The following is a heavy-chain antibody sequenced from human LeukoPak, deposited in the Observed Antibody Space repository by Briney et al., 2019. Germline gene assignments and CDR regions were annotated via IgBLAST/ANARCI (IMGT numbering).Heavy chain of an antibody. CDR3: ARVFYCGPLPCPMDV. CDR1: GYTFTSYA. D-gene: IGHD2/OR15-2a*01. V-gene: IGHV1-3*01. J-gene: IGHJ6*02. Sequence: GASVKVSCTASGYTFTSYAMHWVRQAPGQRLEWMGWINAGNDNTKYSQKFQGRVTITRDTSASTAYMELSSLRSEDTAVYYYARVFYCGPLPCPMDVWGQGTTVTVSS. CDR2: INAGNDNT.